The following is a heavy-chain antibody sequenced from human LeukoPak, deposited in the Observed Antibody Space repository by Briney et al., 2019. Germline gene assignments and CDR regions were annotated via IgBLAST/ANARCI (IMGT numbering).Heavy chain of an antibody. CDR3: ARGNYGMDV. V-gene: IGHV3-21*01. J-gene: IGHJ6*02. Sequence: GGSLRLSCAASGFTFSSYSMNWVRQAPGKGLEWVSSISTSSYYIYYADSMKGRFTISRDNAKNSLSLQVNSLRAEDTAVYYCARGNYGMDVWGQGTTVTVSS. CDR2: ISTSSYYI. CDR1: GFTFSSYS.